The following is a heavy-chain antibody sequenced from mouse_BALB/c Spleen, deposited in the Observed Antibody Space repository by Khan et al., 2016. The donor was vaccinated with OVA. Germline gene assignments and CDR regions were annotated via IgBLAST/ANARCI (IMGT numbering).Heavy chain of an antibody. Sequence: QIQLVQSGAELARPGASVKLSCKASGYTFTTYWIQWVKQRPGQGLEWIGTIYPGDGDTRYTQNFKDKATLTADKSSSTAYMQLSSLASEDSAVYYCASYRYDYFDYWGQGTTLTVSS. CDR3: ASYRYDYFDY. D-gene: IGHD2-14*01. V-gene: IGHV1-87*01. CDR1: GYTFTTYW. J-gene: IGHJ2*01. CDR2: IYPGDGDT.